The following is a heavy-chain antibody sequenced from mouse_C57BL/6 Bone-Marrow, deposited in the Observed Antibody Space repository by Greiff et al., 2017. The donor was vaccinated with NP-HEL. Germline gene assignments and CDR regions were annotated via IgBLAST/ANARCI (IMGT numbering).Heavy chain of an antibody. CDR2: IWTGGGT. CDR1: GFSLTSYA. J-gene: IGHJ4*01. V-gene: IGHV2-9-1*01. Sequence: VKLVESGPGLVAPSQSLSITCTVSGFSLTSYAISWVRQPPGKGLEWLGVIWTGGGTNYNSALNSRLSISKDNSKSQVFLKMNSLQTDDTARYYCARNPLYYYGSLYAMDYWGQGTSVTVSS. D-gene: IGHD1-1*01. CDR3: ARNPLYYYGSLYAMDY.